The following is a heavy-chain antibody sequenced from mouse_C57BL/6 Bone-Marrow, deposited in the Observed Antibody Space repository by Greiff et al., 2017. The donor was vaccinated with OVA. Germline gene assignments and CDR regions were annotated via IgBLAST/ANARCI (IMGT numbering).Heavy chain of an antibody. Sequence: EVQVVESGGDLVKPGGSLKLSCAASGFTFSSYGMSWVRQTPDKRLEWVATISSGGSYTYYPDSVKGRFTISRDNAKNTLYLQRSSLKSEDTAMYYCARHIPLYFDYWGQGTTLTVSS. CDR2: ISSGGSYT. V-gene: IGHV5-6*01. CDR1: GFTFSSYG. CDR3: ARHIPLYFDY. J-gene: IGHJ2*01.